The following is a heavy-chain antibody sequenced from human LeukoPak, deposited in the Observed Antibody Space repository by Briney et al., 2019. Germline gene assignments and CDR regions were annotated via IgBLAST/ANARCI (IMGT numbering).Heavy chain of an antibody. CDR2: ISTDGKDK. Sequence: GGPLRLSCAASGFTLSNYAMHWVRQAPGKGLEWVTVISTDGKDKKYADSVKGRFAISRDNSKNTLDLQMNSLRAEDTAVYYCADSNYWYPTDYWGQGTLVTVSS. D-gene: IGHD4-11*01. J-gene: IGHJ4*02. CDR1: GFTLSNYA. CDR3: ADSNYWYPTDY. V-gene: IGHV3-33*05.